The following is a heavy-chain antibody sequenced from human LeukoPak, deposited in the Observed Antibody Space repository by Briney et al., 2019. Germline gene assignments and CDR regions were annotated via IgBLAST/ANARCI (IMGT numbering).Heavy chain of an antibody. J-gene: IGHJ4*02. Sequence: SETLSLTCTVSGGSISSSSYYWGWIRQPPGKGLEWIGSIYYSGSTYYNPSLKSRVTISVDTSKNQFSLKLSSVTAADTAVYYCARQGSSGYDFWSDTPTDYWGQGTLVTVSS. CDR2: IYYSGST. CDR3: ARQGSSGYDFWSDTPTDY. CDR1: GGSISSSSYY. D-gene: IGHD3-3*01. V-gene: IGHV4-39*01.